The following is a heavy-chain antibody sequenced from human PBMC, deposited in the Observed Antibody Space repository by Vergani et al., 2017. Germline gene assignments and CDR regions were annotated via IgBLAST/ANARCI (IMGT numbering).Heavy chain of an antibody. Sequence: VHLVESGGGVVQPGRSLTLSCVASGFSFRGHGMHWVRQAPGKGLEWIGRIRSKNDGGTADYAAPLKGRFTISRDDSKDSAFLLVNNLKTEDTAVYFCYTDYHDYWGQGTLVTVSS. D-gene: IGHD2-2*02. V-gene: IGHV3-15*01. CDR2: IRSKNDGGTA. J-gene: IGHJ4*02. CDR3: YTDYHDY. CDR1: GFSFRGHG.